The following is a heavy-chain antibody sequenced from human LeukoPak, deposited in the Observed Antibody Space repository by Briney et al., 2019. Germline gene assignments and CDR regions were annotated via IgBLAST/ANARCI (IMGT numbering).Heavy chain of an antibody. J-gene: IGHJ5*02. CDR3: AGSPLSGYSSGWSRQSGWFDP. Sequence: SQTLSLTCTVSGGSTSSGSYYWSWIRQPAGKGLEWIGRIYTSGSTNYNPSLKSRVTISVEPSKTQFALKLSSVTAADTAAYYCAGSPLSGYSSGWSRQSGWFDPWGQGTLVTVSS. V-gene: IGHV4-61*02. CDR1: GGSTSSGSYY. D-gene: IGHD6-19*01. CDR2: IYTSGST.